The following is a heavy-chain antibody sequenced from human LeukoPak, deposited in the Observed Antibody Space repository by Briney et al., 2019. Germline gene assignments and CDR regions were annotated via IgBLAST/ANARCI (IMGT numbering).Heavy chain of an antibody. CDR2: ISYDGSNK. V-gene: IGHV3-30*03. CDR3: ARKLGADIGAFDI. D-gene: IGHD2-15*01. CDR1: GFTVNSHA. J-gene: IGHJ3*02. Sequence: GRSLRLSCAPAGFTVNSHAMSWVRHAPGKCLEWISLISYDGSNKYYADSVKGRFTISRDNSKNTLYVQLNSLTAEDTAVYYCARKLGADIGAFDIWAQGTMLTVSS.